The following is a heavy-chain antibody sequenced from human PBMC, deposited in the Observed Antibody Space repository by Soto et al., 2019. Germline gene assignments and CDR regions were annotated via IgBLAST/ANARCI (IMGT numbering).Heavy chain of an antibody. V-gene: IGHV1-18*01. J-gene: IGHJ6*02. CDR3: ARDIVVVPAARLYYYYGMGV. Sequence: WASVKVSCKASGYTFTSYGISWVRQAPGQGLEWMGWISAYNGNTNYAQKLQGRVTMTTDTSTSTAYMELRSLRSDDTAVYYCARDIVVVPAARLYYYYGMGVWGQGTTVTVSS. CDR1: GYTFTSYG. D-gene: IGHD2-2*01. CDR2: ISAYNGNT.